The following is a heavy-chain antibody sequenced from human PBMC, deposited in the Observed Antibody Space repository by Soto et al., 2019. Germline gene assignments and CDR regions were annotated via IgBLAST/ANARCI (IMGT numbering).Heavy chain of an antibody. V-gene: IGHV3-21*01. CDR1: GFTFSSYS. Sequence: PGGSLRLSCAASGFTFSSYSMNWVRQAPGKGLEWVSSISSSSSYIYYADSVKGRFTISRDNAKNSLYLQMNSLRAEDTAVYYCARDEGSYYDFWSGYYTGYYYYYGMDVWGQGTTVTVSS. J-gene: IGHJ6*02. CDR3: ARDEGSYYDFWSGYYTGYYYYYGMDV. D-gene: IGHD3-3*01. CDR2: ISSSSSYI.